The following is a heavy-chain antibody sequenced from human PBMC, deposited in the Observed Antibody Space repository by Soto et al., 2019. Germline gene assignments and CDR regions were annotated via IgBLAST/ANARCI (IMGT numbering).Heavy chain of an antibody. V-gene: IGHV3-72*01. Sequence: EVQLVESGGGLVQPGGSLRLSCAASGFTFSDHYMDWVRQAPGKGLEWVGRTRNKANSYTTEYAASVKGRFTISRDDSKISLYLQMNSLKTEDTAVYYCARVNSNYVWGDWFDPCGQGTLVTVSS. D-gene: IGHD4-4*01. CDR3: ARVNSNYVWGDWFDP. CDR1: GFTFSDHY. CDR2: TRNKANSYTT. J-gene: IGHJ5*02.